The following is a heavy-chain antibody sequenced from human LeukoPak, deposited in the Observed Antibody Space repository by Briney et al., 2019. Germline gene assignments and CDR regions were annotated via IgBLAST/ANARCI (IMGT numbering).Heavy chain of an antibody. Sequence: GGSLRLSCGASGFTVSSNYMSWVRQAPGKGLEWVSVIYSGGSTYYADSVKGRFTISRDNSKNTLYLQMNSLRAEDTAVYYCARDLGIAAAGTGFDPWGQGTLVTVSS. CDR3: ARDLGIAAAGTGFDP. D-gene: IGHD6-13*01. CDR1: GFTVSSNY. CDR2: IYSGGST. J-gene: IGHJ5*02. V-gene: IGHV3-66*02.